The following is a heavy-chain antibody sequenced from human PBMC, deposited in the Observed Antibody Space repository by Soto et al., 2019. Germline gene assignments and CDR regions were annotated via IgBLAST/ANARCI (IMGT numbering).Heavy chain of an antibody. D-gene: IGHD5-12*01. V-gene: IGHV4-34*01. J-gene: IGHJ4*02. CDR2: IYHSGSI. CDR3: ARGKDGFNYVLSF. Sequence: WIGIRQPPGKGLEWIGEIYHSGSITYNPSLKSRVTMSVDSSKNHFSLKLSSVTAADTALYYCARGKDGFNYVLSFWGQGTLVTVSS.